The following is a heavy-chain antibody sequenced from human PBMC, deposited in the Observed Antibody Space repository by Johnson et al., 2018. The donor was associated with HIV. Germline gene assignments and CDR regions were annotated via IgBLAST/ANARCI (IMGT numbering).Heavy chain of an antibody. J-gene: IGHJ3*02. D-gene: IGHD2/OR15-2a*01. CDR3: ARDSSKFVSFAMYAFDI. CDR1: GFTFSSNP. CDR2: MSFDGNNR. Sequence: QVQLVESGGGVVQPGRSLRLSCAASGFTFSSNPMHWVRQAPGKRLEWVAVMSFDGNNRYYADSVKGRFTISRDNSKNTLYLQLNRLRPEHTAVYYCARDSSKFVSFAMYAFDIWGQGTMVTVSS. V-gene: IGHV3-30-3*01.